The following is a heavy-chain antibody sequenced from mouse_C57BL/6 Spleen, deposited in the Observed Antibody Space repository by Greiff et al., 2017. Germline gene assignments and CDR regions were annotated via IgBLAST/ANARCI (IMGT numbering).Heavy chain of an antibody. V-gene: IGHV5-4*01. CDR1: GFTFSSYA. CDR2: ISDGGSYT. J-gene: IGHJ4*01. CDR3: ARDQDYYGSSFLYYAMDY. D-gene: IGHD1-1*01. Sequence: VQLKQSGGGLVKPGGSLKLSCAASGFTFSSYAMSWVRQTPEKRLEWVATISDGGSYTYYPDNVKGRFTISRDNAKNNLYLQMSHLKSEDTAMYYCARDQDYYGSSFLYYAMDYWGQGTSVTVSS.